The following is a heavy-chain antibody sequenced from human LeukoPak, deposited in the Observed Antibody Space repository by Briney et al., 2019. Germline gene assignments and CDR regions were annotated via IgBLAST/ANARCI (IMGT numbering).Heavy chain of an antibody. CDR3: ARHSISDIVVVPASYFDY. J-gene: IGHJ4*02. V-gene: IGHV4-39*01. Sequence: SETLSLTCTVSGGSISSSSYYWGWIRQPPGKGLEWIGSIYYSGSTYYNPSLKSRVTISVDTSKNQFSLKLSSVTAGDTAVYYCARHSISDIVVVPASYFDYWGQGTLVTVSS. CDR1: GGSISSSSYY. CDR2: IYYSGST. D-gene: IGHD2-2*01.